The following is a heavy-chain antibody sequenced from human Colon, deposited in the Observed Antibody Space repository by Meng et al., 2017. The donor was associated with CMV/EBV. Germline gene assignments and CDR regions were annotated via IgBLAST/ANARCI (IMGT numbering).Heavy chain of an antibody. CDR2: INTDGSRT. V-gene: IGHV3-74*01. J-gene: IGHJ4*02. CDR3: ATDPYDLWSGYPTYYFDY. Sequence: GESLKISCAASGFTFSTYWMHWARQAPGKGLVWVSRINTDGSRTNYADSVKGRFTSSRDNAKNTLYLQMSSLRAEDTAVYYCATDPYDLWSGYPTYYFDYWGQGTLVTVSS. CDR1: GFTFSTYW. D-gene: IGHD3-3*01.